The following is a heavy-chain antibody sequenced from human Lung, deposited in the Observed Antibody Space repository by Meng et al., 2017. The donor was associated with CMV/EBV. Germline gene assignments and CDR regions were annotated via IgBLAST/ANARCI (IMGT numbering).Heavy chain of an antibody. J-gene: IGHJ5*02. D-gene: IGHD6-13*01. CDR1: GYTXTSSY. V-gene: IGHV1-46*01. CDR2: INPTGGGT. CDR3: ARDHPPQSSSPPGVNWFDP. Sequence: ASXXVSXKASGYTXTSSYMNWVRQAPGQGLEWMGIINPTGGGTSYAQKFQGRVTMTRDTSTSTVYMELSSLRSEDTAVYYCARDHPPQSSSPPGVNWFDPWXQGTLVTVSS.